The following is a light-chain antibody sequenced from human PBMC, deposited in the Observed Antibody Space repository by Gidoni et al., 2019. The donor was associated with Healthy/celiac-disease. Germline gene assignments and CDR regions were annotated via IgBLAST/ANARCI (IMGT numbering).Light chain of an antibody. CDR2: GAS. CDR3: QQYGSSPYT. V-gene: IGKV3-20*01. Sequence: EIVLTQSPGTLSLSPGERATLSCRASQSVSSSYLAWYQQKPGQASRLLIYGASSRATGIPDRFSGSGSGTDFTLTISGLGPEDFAVYYCQQYGSSPYTFGQGTKLEIK. CDR1: QSVSSSY. J-gene: IGKJ2*01.